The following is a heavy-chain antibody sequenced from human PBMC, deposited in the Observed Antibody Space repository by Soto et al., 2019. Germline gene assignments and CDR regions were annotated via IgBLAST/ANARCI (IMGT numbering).Heavy chain of an antibody. V-gene: IGHV3-23*01. D-gene: IGHD2-2*01. J-gene: IGHJ5*02. CDR3: ARGRVPEYCSSTSCQGWFDP. Sequence: EVQLLESGGGLVQPGGSLRLSCAASGFTFSSYAMSWVRQAPGKGLEWVSAISGSGGSTYYADSVKGRFTISRDNSKNTLYLQMNSLRAEDTAVYYCARGRVPEYCSSTSCQGWFDPWGQGTLVTVSS. CDR2: ISGSGGST. CDR1: GFTFSSYA.